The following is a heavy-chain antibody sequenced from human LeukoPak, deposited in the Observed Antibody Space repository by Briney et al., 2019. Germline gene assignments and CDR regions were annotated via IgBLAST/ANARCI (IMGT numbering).Heavy chain of an antibody. J-gene: IGHJ4*02. D-gene: IGHD6-19*01. CDR1: GGSISSFY. CDR2: INHSGNT. CDR3: AREVIAVAIRGVDY. Sequence: PSETLSLTCTVSGGSISSFYWSWIRQPPGKGLEWIGEINHSGNTNSNPSLKSRVTMSVDTSKNQFSLKLSSVTAADTAVYCCAREVIAVAIRGVDYWGQGTLVTVSS. V-gene: IGHV4-59*12.